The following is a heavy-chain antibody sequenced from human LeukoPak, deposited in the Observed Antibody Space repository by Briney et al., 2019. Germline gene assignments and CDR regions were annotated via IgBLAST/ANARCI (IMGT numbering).Heavy chain of an antibody. V-gene: IGHV4-31*03. D-gene: IGHD5-12*01. CDR2: IYYSGST. CDR3: ASFVGSGVATIDAFDI. J-gene: IGHJ3*02. CDR1: GGSISSGGYY. Sequence: SETLSLTCTVSGGSISSGGYYWSWIRQHPGKGLEWIGYIYYSGSTYYNPSLKSRVTISVDTSKNQFSLKLSSVTAADTAVNYCASFVGSGVATIDAFDIWGQGTMVTVSS.